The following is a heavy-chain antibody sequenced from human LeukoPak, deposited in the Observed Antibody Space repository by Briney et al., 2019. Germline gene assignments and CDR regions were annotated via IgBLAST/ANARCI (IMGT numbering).Heavy chain of an antibody. CDR2: ISAYNGNT. CDR1: GYTFTSYG. CDR3: ARGLQVGQWLVSYYYYYGMDV. D-gene: IGHD6-19*01. V-gene: IGHV1-18*01. Sequence: ASVKVSCKASGYTFTSYGIIWVRQAPGQGLEWMGWISAYNGNTNYAQKLQGRVTMTTDTSTSTAYMELRSLRSDNTAVYYCARGLQVGQWLVSYYYYYGMDVWGQGTTVTVSS. J-gene: IGHJ6*02.